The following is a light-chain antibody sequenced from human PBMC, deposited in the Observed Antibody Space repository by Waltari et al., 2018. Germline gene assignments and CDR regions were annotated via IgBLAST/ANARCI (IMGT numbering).Light chain of an antibody. J-gene: IGLJ3*02. CDR1: RGPSSTV. CDR3: QTGGHGTWV. Sequence: QLVLTQSPSASASLGASVKPTCTLSRGPSSTVTPWLQQRPEKCPRYLMKVNSDGSHSKGDEIPDRFSGSSSGAERYLTISNLQSEDEADYFCQTGGHGTWVFGGGTTLTVL. CDR2: VNSDGSH. V-gene: IGLV4-69*01.